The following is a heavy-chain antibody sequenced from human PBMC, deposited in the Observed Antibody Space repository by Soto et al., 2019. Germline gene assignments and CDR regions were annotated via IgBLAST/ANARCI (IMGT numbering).Heavy chain of an antibody. V-gene: IGHV3-23*01. D-gene: IGHD6-13*01. Sequence: GGSLRLSCAASGFTFSSYAMSWVRQAPGKGLEWVSAISGSGGSTYYADSVKGRFTISRDNSKNMLYLQMNSLRAEDTAVYYCAKVIAVAGIGTQGYWGQGTLVTVSS. CDR1: GFTFSSYA. CDR3: AKVIAVAGIGTQGY. J-gene: IGHJ4*02. CDR2: ISGSGGST.